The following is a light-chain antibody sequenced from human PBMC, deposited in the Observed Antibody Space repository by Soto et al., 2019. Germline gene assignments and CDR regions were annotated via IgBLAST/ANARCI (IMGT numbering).Light chain of an antibody. J-gene: IGKJ1*01. Sequence: DIQMTQSPSSLSASVGARVTITGWASQSGNTYLHWSQQTEGQAPKFLSYAASNLQSGVPSRFSGRGSGTDFTLTVESLRPEDFATYYCQQGYSNPWTFGQGTKVDIK. CDR1: QSGNTY. V-gene: IGKV1-39*01. CDR3: QQGYSNPWT. CDR2: AAS.